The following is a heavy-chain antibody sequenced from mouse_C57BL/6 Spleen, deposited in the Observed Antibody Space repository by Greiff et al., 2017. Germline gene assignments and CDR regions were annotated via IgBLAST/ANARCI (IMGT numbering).Heavy chain of an antibody. CDR3: ARLWLLGLYYAMDY. J-gene: IGHJ4*01. V-gene: IGHV1-9*01. CDR1: GYTFTGYW. CDR2: ILPGSGST. D-gene: IGHD2-3*01. Sequence: QVQLQQSGAELMKPGASVKLSCKATGYTFTGYWIEWVKQRPGHGLEWIGEILPGSGSTNYTEKFKGKATFTADPSSNTAYMQLSSLTTEGSAIYDCARLWLLGLYYAMDYWGQGTSVTVSS.